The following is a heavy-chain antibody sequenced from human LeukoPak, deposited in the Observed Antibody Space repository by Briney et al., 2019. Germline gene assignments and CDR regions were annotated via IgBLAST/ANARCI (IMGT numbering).Heavy chain of an antibody. CDR2: IYSGGST. D-gene: IGHD4-17*01. Sequence: GGSLRLSCAASGFTVSSNYMSWVRQAPGKGLEWVSVIYSGGSTYYADSVKGRFTISRDNSKNTLYLQMNSLRAEDTAVYYCTTDRGTTVTTFGFWGQGTLVTVSS. V-gene: IGHV3-66*01. CDR3: TTDRGTTVTTFGF. CDR1: GFTVSSNY. J-gene: IGHJ4*02.